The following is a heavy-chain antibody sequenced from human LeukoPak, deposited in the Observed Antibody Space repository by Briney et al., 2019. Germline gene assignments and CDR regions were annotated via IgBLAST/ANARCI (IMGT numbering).Heavy chain of an antibody. D-gene: IGHD3-22*01. CDR3: TTAFYYDSSGYR. Sequence: KAGGSLRLSCAASGFTFSNAWMSWVRQAPGKGLEWVGRIKSKTDGGTTDYAAPVKGRFTISRDDSKNTLYLQMNSLKTEDTAVYYCTTAFYYDSSGYRGGQGTLVTVSS. CDR2: IKSKTDGGTT. CDR1: GFTFSNAW. V-gene: IGHV3-15*01. J-gene: IGHJ4*02.